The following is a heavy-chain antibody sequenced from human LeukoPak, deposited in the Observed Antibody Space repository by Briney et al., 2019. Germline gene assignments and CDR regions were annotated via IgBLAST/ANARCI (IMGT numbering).Heavy chain of an antibody. V-gene: IGHV1-2*02. D-gene: IGHD6-13*01. CDR3: ASAGPLLFGY. CDR1: GHTFTGYY. Sequence: GASVKVSCKASGHTFTGYYMHWVRLAPGEGLEWMGWINPNSGGTNYAQKFQGRVTMTRDTSISTAYMELSRLRSDDTAVYYCASAGPLLFGYWGQGTLVTVSS. CDR2: INPNSGGT. J-gene: IGHJ4*02.